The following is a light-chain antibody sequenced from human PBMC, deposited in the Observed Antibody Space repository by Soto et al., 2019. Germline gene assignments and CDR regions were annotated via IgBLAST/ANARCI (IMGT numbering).Light chain of an antibody. Sequence: VLTQCAGTRSWSPGERATVSCRASQSVTSSYLAWWQQKPGQAPRLLIYDASNRATGIPARFSGSGSGTDFTLTISSLEPEDFAVYYCPQRSNWPPTFGQGTKVAI. V-gene: IGKV3-11*01. J-gene: IGKJ1*01. CDR1: QSVTSSY. CDR2: DAS. CDR3: PQRSNWPPT.